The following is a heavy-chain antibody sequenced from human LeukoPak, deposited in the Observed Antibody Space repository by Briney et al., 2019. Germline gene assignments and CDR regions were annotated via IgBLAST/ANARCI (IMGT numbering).Heavy chain of an antibody. Sequence: GGSLRLSCAASEFTFSNFAMSWVRQAPGKGLEWVSTISGSGDNTYYADSVKGRFTISRDNSKNTLYLQMNSLRAEDTAVYYCARGLFTGGTYYGYWGQGTLVTVSS. CDR1: EFTFSNFA. J-gene: IGHJ4*02. CDR3: ARGLFTGGTYYGY. V-gene: IGHV3-23*01. D-gene: IGHD4-17*01. CDR2: ISGSGDNT.